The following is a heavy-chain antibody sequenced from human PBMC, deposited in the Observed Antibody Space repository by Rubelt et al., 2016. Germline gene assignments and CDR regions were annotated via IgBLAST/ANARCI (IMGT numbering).Heavy chain of an antibody. Sequence: QVQLVQSGAEVKKPGASVKVSCKASGYTFTSYDINWVRQATGQGLEWMGWMNPHSGNTGYAQNFQGRVTMTRNTCISTAYMELSSLRSEDTAVYYCAREARVYEFWSGYYPGWFDPWGQGTLVTVSS. CDR2: MNPHSGNT. CDR3: AREARVYEFWSGYYPGWFDP. CDR1: GYTFTSYD. D-gene: IGHD3-3*01. J-gene: IGHJ5*02. V-gene: IGHV1-8*01.